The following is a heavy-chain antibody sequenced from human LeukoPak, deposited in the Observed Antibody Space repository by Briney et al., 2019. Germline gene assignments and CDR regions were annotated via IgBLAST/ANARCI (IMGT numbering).Heavy chain of an antibody. D-gene: IGHD2-15*01. CDR2: ISSGSSSI. CDR1: GFTFSGFS. J-gene: IGHJ4*02. Sequence: PGGSLRLSCAASGFTFSGFSMYWVRQAPGKGLEWLSYISSGSSSIYYADSVKGRFTISRDNARSSLYLQMNSLRAEDTAVYYCARHRGRGGVLPRGSFDSWGQGTLVTVSS. CDR3: ARHRGRGGVLPRGSFDS. V-gene: IGHV3-48*01.